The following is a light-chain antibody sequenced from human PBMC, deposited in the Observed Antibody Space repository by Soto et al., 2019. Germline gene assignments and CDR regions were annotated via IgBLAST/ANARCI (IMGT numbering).Light chain of an antibody. Sequence: IVLTQSPLSLSVTLGQPASISCRSSQSLVYSDGNTYLNWFHQRPGQSPRRLIHKVSNRDSGVPDRFSGSGSDTDFTLSISRVEADDVGVFYCMQGISFTFGQGTSVEIK. V-gene: IGKV2-30*01. CDR2: KVS. J-gene: IGKJ1*01. CDR1: QSLVYSDGNTY. CDR3: MQGISFT.